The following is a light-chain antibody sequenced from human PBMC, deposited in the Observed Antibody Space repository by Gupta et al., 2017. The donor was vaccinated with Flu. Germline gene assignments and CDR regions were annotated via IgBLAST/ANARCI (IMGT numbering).Light chain of an antibody. V-gene: IGLV1-44*01. CDR3: SVWADSLSGNEV. J-gene: IGLJ1*01. CDR2: DFS. Sequence: SALTQPPSASGTPGQRVTFSCSGSSSNIGRYTVDWYQQLPGTAPNLSIYDFSDRPSGVPDRFSFSNSGTYDSLAISGLQSEDEADDDYSVWADSLSGNEVFGAGTKLTVL. CDR1: SSNIGRYT.